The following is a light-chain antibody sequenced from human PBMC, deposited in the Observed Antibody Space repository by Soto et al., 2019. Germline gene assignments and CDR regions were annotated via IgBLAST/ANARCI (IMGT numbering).Light chain of an antibody. J-gene: IGKJ1*01. CDR3: QHCNNYPRT. CDR1: QSFSSW. Sequence: DIQMTQSPATLSASPGDRVTITCRASQSFSSWLAWYQQKPGQAPKLLIYDASSLASGVPSRFSGGGSGTEFTLTISSLQPEDFAIYYCQHCNNYPRTFGQGTKVEIK. V-gene: IGKV1-5*01. CDR2: DAS.